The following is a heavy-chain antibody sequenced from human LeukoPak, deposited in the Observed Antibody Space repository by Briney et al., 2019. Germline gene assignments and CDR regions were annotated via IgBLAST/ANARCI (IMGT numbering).Heavy chain of an antibody. CDR2: IYYSGST. CDR1: GGSISSYY. D-gene: IGHD3-22*01. Sequence: SETLSLTCTVSGGSISSYYWSWIRQPPGKGLEWIGYIYYSGSTNYNPSLKSRVTISVDTSKNRFSLKLSSVTAADTAVYYCARLAGTYYYDSSGYSPIIYFDYWGQGTLVTVSS. J-gene: IGHJ4*02. V-gene: IGHV4-59*08. CDR3: ARLAGTYYYDSSGYSPIIYFDY.